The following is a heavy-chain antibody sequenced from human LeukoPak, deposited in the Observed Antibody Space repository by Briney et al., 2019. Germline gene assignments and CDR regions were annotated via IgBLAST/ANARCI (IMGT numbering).Heavy chain of an antibody. J-gene: IGHJ4*02. CDR2: INPNSGGT. Sequence: GASVKVSCKASGYTFTGYYMHWVRQAPGQGLEWMGWINPNSGGTNYAQKFQGRVTMTRDTSISTAYMELSRLRSDDTAVYYCARAFTISRGTGRENQRSFLRYWGQGTLVTVSS. V-gene: IGHV1-2*02. CDR3: ARAFTISRGTGRENQRSFLRY. D-gene: IGHD3-3*01. CDR1: GYTFTGYY.